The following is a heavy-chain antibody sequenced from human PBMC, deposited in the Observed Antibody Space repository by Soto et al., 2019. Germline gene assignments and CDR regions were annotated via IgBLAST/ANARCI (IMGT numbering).Heavy chain of an antibody. CDR1: GFTFSGSS. V-gene: IGHV3-73*01. Sequence: EVQLVESGGALAQPGGSLKLSCAASGFTFSGSSMHWVRQASGRGLEWVGRIRDKSHSYATAYAASVNGRFTISRDDSKNMVYLQMNTPETEDTAVYYCTLPGTGNYYVSWGQGTLVTVSS. J-gene: IGHJ4*02. CDR3: TLPGTGNYYVS. CDR2: IRDKSHSYAT. D-gene: IGHD1-1*01.